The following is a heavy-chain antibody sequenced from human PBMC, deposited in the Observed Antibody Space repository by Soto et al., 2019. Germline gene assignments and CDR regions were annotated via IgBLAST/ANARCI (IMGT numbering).Heavy chain of an antibody. CDR2: IYYNGAT. J-gene: IGHJ3*02. CDR3: ARNDAACDI. V-gene: IGHV4-61*01. CDR1: GGSVSSGSYY. Sequence: QVQLQESGPGLVKPSETLFLTCTVSGGSVSSGSYYWTWIRQSPGKGLEWVGYIYYNGATSYNPSLKSRVTISRDTSKNQFSLKLTSVTAADTAVYYCARNDAACDIWGQGTMVSVSS.